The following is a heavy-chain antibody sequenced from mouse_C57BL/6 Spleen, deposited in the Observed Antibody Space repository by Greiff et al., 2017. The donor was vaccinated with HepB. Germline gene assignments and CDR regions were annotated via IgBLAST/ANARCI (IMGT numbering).Heavy chain of an antibody. V-gene: IGHV1-26*01. D-gene: IGHD3-1*01. CDR3: ARHQLPRPYYFDY. CDR1: GYTFTDYY. CDR2: INPNNGGT. J-gene: IGHJ2*01. Sequence: EVKLQQSGPELVKPGASVKISCKASGYTFTDYYMNWVKQSHGKSLEWIGDINPNNGGTSYNQKFKGKATLTVDKSSSTAYMELRSLTSEDSAVYYCARHQLPRPYYFDYWGQGTTLTVSS.